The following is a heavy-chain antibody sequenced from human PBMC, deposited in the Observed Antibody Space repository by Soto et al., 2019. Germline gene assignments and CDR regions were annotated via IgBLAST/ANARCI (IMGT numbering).Heavy chain of an antibody. Sequence: GGSLSLSCEASGFALSRYWMSWVRQAPGKGLEWVASINQDGSVKHYVDSVRGRFTISRDNAKNSLFLQMNSLSAEDTAVYYCARLTEAVTTFVYWGQGTPVTVSS. CDR1: GFALSRYW. CDR2: INQDGSVK. J-gene: IGHJ4*02. V-gene: IGHV3-7*03. D-gene: IGHD1-1*01. CDR3: ARLTEAVTTFVY.